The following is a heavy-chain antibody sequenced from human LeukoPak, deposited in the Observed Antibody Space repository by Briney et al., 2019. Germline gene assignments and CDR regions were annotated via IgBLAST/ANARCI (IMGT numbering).Heavy chain of an antibody. CDR1: GGSISSYY. J-gene: IGHJ3*02. CDR3: ARPLSGYAAFDI. Sequence: SETLSLTCTVSGGSISSYYWSWIRQPPGKGLEWIGYIYYSGSTNYNPSLKSRVTISVDTSKNQFSLKLSSVTAADTAVYYRARPLSGYAAFDIWGQGTMITVSS. D-gene: IGHD3-3*01. V-gene: IGHV4-59*08. CDR2: IYYSGST.